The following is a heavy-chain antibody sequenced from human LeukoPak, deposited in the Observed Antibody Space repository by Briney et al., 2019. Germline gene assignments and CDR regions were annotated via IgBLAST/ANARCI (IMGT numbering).Heavy chain of an antibody. D-gene: IGHD2-8*01. Sequence: SETLSLTCNVSGGSVSSRSYSWGWIRQPPGKGLEWIGSMYYTGNTDYNPSLKSRLTMSVDTSKNQFSLKLSSVTAADTAVYFCAKGYTNGVNQEVWLDPWGQGTLVTVSS. CDR2: MYYTGNT. CDR3: AKGYTNGVNQEVWLDP. V-gene: IGHV4-39*07. J-gene: IGHJ5*02. CDR1: GGSVSSRSYS.